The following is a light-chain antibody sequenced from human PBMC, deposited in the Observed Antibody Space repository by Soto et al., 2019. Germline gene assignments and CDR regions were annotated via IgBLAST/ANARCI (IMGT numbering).Light chain of an antibody. CDR2: AAS. J-gene: IGKJ5*01. CDR3: QQLNSSPLT. CDR1: QGISSY. V-gene: IGKV1-9*01. Sequence: DIQLTQSPSFLSASVGDRVTITCRASQGISSYLAWYQQKPGKAPKLLIYAASTLQSGVPSRFSGSGSGTEFTLTISSLQPEDFATYYCQQLNSSPLTFGQGTRLEI.